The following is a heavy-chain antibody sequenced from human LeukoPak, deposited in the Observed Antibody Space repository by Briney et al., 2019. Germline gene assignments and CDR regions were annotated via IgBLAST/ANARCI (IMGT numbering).Heavy chain of an antibody. CDR1: GFTFSSYS. D-gene: IGHD5-12*01. Sequence: GGSLRLSCAASGFTFSSYSMNWVRQAPGKGLEWVSSISSSSYIYYADSVKGRFTISRDNAKNSLYLQMNSLRAEDTAVYYCARGGYDSSYFDYWGQGTLVTVSS. CDR2: ISSSSYI. V-gene: IGHV3-21*01. CDR3: ARGGYDSSYFDY. J-gene: IGHJ4*02.